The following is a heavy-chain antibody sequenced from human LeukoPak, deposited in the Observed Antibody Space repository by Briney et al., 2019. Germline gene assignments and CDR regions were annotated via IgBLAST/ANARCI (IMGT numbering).Heavy chain of an antibody. CDR1: GFTFNDFG. CDR2: ISHEGGTT. J-gene: IGHJ4*02. D-gene: IGHD2-15*01. Sequence: TLSLSCAGTGFTFNDFGMHWVPPAPGKGLDWGAVISHEGGTTHYADSVRGRFTISRYNSRNTLFLQMDRLRPEDTALYFCVKEGTPRISTWYDNWGQGTLVTVSS. V-gene: IGHV3-30*18. CDR3: VKEGTPRISTWYDN.